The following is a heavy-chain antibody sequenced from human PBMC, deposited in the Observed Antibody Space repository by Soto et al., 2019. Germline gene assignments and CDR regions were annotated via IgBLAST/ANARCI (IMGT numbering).Heavy chain of an antibody. V-gene: IGHV4-59*08. CDR1: GGSINNYF. CDR3: ARHSYYDNSGPYDY. J-gene: IGHJ4*02. D-gene: IGHD3-22*01. CDR2: IYYSGST. Sequence: SETLSLTCTVSGGSINNYFWSWIRQPPGKGLEWIGYIYYSGSTDYNPSLKSRVTISVDTSKNQFSLRLRSVTAADTAVYYCARHSYYDNSGPYDYWGQGTLVTVSS.